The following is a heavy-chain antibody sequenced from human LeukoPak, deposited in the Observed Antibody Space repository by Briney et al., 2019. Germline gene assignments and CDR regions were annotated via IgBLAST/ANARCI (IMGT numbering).Heavy chain of an antibody. CDR2: IYYSGST. J-gene: IGHJ4*02. D-gene: IGHD3-22*01. CDR1: GGSISSSSYY. Sequence: SETLSLTCTVSGGSISSSSYYWGWIRQPPGKGLEWIGSIYYSGSTYYNPSLKSRVTISVDTSKNQFSLKLSSVTAADPAVYYCARSPPPPKIVYFDYWGQGTLVTVSS. CDR3: ARSPPPPKIVYFDY. V-gene: IGHV4-39*01.